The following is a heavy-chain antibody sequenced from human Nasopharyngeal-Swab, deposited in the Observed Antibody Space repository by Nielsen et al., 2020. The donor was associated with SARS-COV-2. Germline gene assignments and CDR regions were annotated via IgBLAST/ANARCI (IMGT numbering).Heavy chain of an antibody. J-gene: IGHJ4*02. CDR3: AREVIIDS. D-gene: IGHD3-10*01. CDR2: IKQDGSEM. CDR1: GFTFSNYW. V-gene: IGHV3-7*01. Sequence: GESLKISCAASGFTFSNYWMTWVRQAPGKGLEWVANIKQDGSEMYYVDSVKGRFTISRDNAKNSLHLQMDSLRAEDTAVYYCAREVIIDSWGQGTLVTVSS.